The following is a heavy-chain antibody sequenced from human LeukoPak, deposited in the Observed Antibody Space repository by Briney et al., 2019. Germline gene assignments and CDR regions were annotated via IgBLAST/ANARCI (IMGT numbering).Heavy chain of an antibody. J-gene: IGHJ4*02. CDR2: INHSGST. D-gene: IGHD1/OR15-1a*01. V-gene: IGHV4-34*01. CDR1: GGSFSGYY. Sequence: SETLSLTCAVYGGSFSGYYWSWIRQPPGKGLEWIGEINHSGSTNYSPSLKSRVTISVDTSKNQFSLKLSSVTAADTAVYYCAGAEHDPKHPSSDYWGQGTLVTVSS. CDR3: AGAEHDPKHPSSDY.